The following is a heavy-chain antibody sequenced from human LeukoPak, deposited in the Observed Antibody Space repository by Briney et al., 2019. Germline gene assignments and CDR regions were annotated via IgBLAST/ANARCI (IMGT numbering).Heavy chain of an antibody. D-gene: IGHD5-12*01. V-gene: IGHV3-21*01. CDR3: ARTVATIRVGFDY. J-gene: IGHJ4*02. CDR1: GFTFSSYS. CDR2: ISSSGSCI. Sequence: PGGALRLSCAASGFTFSSYSMNWVRQAPGKGLEWVSSISSSGSCIYFADSVKGRFTLSRDNAKNSLYLQLSSLRAEDTAVYYCARTVATIRVGFDYWGQGTLVTVSS.